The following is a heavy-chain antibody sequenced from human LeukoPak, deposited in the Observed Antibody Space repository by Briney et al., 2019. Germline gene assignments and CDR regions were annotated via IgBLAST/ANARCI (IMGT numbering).Heavy chain of an antibody. CDR2: VDQESGET. Sequence: ASVKVSCKVSEYRLNEVSLYWVRQAPGKGLEWMGGVDQESGETIYAQKFQGRVSMTEDTSIDTAHMELSSLRSEDTAVYYCAISWVRRGIILFDYWGQGTPVTVSS. V-gene: IGHV1-24*01. CDR1: EYRLNEVS. D-gene: IGHD3-10*01. J-gene: IGHJ4*02. CDR3: AISWVRRGIILFDY.